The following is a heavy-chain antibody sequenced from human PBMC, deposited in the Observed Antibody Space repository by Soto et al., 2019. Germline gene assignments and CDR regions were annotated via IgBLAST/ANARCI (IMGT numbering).Heavy chain of an antibody. V-gene: IGHV3-7*05. D-gene: IGHD3-3*01. CDR1: GCTFSTYW. J-gene: IGHJ6*02. Sequence: GGLLRLSCAASGCTFSTYWMSWVRQAPGKGLEWVANIKQDGSEKYYVDSVKGRFTISRDNAKNSLYLQMNSLRAEDTAVYYCARCHEGGDFWSGYYGDYYYGMDVWGQGTTVTVSS. CDR2: IKQDGSEK. CDR3: ARCHEGGDFWSGYYGDYYYGMDV.